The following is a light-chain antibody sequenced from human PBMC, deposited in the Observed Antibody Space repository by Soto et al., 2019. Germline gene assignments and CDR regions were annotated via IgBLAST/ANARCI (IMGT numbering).Light chain of an antibody. CDR3: QQANSFPWT. Sequence: DIQMTQSPSSVSASVGDRVTITCRASQDISYWLAWYQQKPGKAPERLINAASSLQDGVPSRFSGSGSGTEFTLVVSSLQPEDFATYFCQQANSFPWTFGQGTKVEIK. J-gene: IGKJ1*01. CDR1: QDISYW. V-gene: IGKV1-12*01. CDR2: AAS.